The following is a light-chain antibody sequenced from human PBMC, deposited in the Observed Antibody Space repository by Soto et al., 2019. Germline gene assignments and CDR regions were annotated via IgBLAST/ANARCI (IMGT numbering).Light chain of an antibody. CDR3: SSYTSSSTYV. CDR1: SSDVGGYNY. Sequence: QSVLTQPASVSGSPGQSITISCTGTSSDVGGYNYVSWYQQHPGKAPKLMIYEVSNRPSGVSNRFSGSKSGNTASLTISGLQAEDEDDYYCSSYTSSSTYVFGTGTKV. J-gene: IGLJ1*01. V-gene: IGLV2-14*01. CDR2: EVS.